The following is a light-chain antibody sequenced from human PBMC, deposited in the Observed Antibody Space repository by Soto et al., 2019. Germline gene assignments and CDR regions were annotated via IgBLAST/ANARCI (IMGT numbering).Light chain of an antibody. V-gene: IGLV1-51*01. CDR3: GSWDSSLTYV. J-gene: IGLJ1*01. CDR2: DNN. Sequence: QSALTQPASVSAAPGQKVTISCSGSSSNIGNNFVTWYQQLPGTAPKLLIYDNNKRPSGIPDRFSGSQSGTSATLGITGLQTGDEAVYYCGSWDSSLTYVFGTGTKVTVL. CDR1: SSNIGNNF.